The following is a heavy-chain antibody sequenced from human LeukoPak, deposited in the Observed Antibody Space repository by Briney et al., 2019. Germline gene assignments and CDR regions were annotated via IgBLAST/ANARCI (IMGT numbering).Heavy chain of an antibody. J-gene: IGHJ3*02. CDR2: INHSGST. Sequence: PSETLSLTCTVSGGSISSSSYYWGWIRQPPGKGLEWIGEINHSGSTNYNPSLKSRVTISVDTSKNQFSLKLSSVTAADTAVYYCARQAAADAFDIWGQGTMVTVSS. D-gene: IGHD6-13*01. CDR1: GGSISSSSYY. CDR3: ARQAAADAFDI. V-gene: IGHV4-39*01.